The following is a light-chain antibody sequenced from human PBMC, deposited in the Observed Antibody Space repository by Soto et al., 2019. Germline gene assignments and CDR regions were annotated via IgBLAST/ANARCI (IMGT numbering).Light chain of an antibody. J-gene: IGKJ5*01. Sequence: IQMTQFPSSLSASVRDRVVISCRTSQDIRNKLGWYQQKPGQAPKLLIFGASTLHSGVPSRLSGSGSGKDFNLTISSLQPEDFATYYCQQLNSYPPSITFGQGTRLEIK. CDR3: QQLNSYPPSIT. CDR1: QDIRNK. CDR2: GAS. V-gene: IGKV1-17*01.